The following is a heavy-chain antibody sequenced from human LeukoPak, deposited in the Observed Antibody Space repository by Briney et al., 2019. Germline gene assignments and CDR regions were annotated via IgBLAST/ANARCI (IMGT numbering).Heavy chain of an antibody. CDR1: GFTFSSYW. V-gene: IGHV3-7*04. Sequence: GGSLRLSCAASGFTFSSYWMSWVRQPPGKGLEWVAKIKQDGSEKYYVDSVKGRFTISRDNAKNSLYLQMNSLRAEDTAVYYCAREDYYYGMDVWGQGTTVTVSS. J-gene: IGHJ6*02. CDR3: AREDYYYGMDV. CDR2: IKQDGSEK.